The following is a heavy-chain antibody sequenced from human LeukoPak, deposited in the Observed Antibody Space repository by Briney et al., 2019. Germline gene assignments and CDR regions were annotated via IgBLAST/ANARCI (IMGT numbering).Heavy chain of an antibody. CDR1: GGTFSSYA. Sequence: GASVKVSCKASGGTFSSYAISWVRQAPGQGLEWMGRIIPIFGTANYARKFQGRVTITTDESTSTAYMELSSLRSEDTAVYYCARGGFLCGGDCPFDYWGQGTLVTVSS. D-gene: IGHD2-21*02. V-gene: IGHV1-69*05. CDR3: ARGGFLCGGDCPFDY. J-gene: IGHJ4*02. CDR2: IIPIFGTA.